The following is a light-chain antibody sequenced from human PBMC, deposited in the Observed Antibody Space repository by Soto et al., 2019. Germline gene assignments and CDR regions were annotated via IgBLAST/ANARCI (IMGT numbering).Light chain of an antibody. CDR1: QDVSRY. Sequence: DIQLTQSPSFLSASVGDRVTITCRASQDVSRYLAWYQQKPGKAPNLLIYAASTLRSGVPSRFSGSGSETKFTPTNSNLQPEDFSTYYCQQLNSYVFAFGPGTKVDIK. V-gene: IGKV1-9*01. J-gene: IGKJ3*01. CDR3: QQLNSYVFA. CDR2: AAS.